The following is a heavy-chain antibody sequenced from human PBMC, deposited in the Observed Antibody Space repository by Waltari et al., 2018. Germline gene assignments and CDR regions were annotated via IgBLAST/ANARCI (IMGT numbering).Heavy chain of an antibody. CDR1: GGTFSSYA. Sequence: QVQLVQSGAEVNKPGSSLKVSCKASGGTFSSYAFRCVRQAPGQGLEWMGGIIPIFGTANYAQKFQGRVTITTDESTSTAYMELSSLRSEDTAVYYCARRRWLPYEDYWGQGTLVTVSS. D-gene: IGHD5-12*01. V-gene: IGHV1-69*05. J-gene: IGHJ4*02. CDR2: IIPIFGTA. CDR3: ARRRWLPYEDY.